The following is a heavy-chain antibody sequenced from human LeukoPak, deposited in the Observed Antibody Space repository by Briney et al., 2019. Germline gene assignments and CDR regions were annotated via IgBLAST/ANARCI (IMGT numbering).Heavy chain of an antibody. CDR1: GFTFSSVR. Sequence: PGGSLRLSCRTSGFTFSSVRMSWDRQAPGKGLEWVGRIKSKTDGGTTDYAAPVKGRFTISRDDSKNTLFLQMNSLKTEDTAVYYCTKHLPYTYWGEGTLVTVSS. D-gene: IGHD1-14*01. CDR2: IKSKTDGGTT. V-gene: IGHV3-15*01. J-gene: IGHJ4*02. CDR3: TKHLPYTY.